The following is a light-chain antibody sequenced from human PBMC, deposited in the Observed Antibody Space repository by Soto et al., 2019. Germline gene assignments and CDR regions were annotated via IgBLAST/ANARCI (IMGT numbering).Light chain of an antibody. CDR2: LNSDGSH. J-gene: IGLJ3*02. Sequence: QPVLTQSPSASASLGASVKLTCTLSTEHSSYTIVWHQQQPEKGPRYLMRLNSDGSHSKGDGIPDRFSGSSSGAERYLTISSLQSEDEADYYCQTWGTGIQVFGGGTKLTVL. V-gene: IGLV4-69*01. CDR3: QTWGTGIQV. CDR1: TEHSSYT.